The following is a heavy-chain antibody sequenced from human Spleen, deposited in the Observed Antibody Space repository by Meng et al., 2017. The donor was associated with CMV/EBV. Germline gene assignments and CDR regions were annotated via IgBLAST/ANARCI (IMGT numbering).Heavy chain of an antibody. CDR1: GFTFRNNW. CDR3: VTAPLQYQVLKVN. D-gene: IGHD2-2*01. J-gene: IGHJ4*02. V-gene: IGHV3-74*01. Sequence: GESLKISCAASGFTFRNNWMHWVRQAPGKGLVWVSRINSDGSSTSYADSVKGRFTISRDNAKNSVILQMNSLRADDTAIYYCVTAPLQYQVLKVNWGQGTLVTVSS. CDR2: INSDGSST.